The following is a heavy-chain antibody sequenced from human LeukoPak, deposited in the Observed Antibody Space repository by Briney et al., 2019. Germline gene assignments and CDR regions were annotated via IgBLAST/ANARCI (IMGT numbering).Heavy chain of an antibody. J-gene: IGHJ4*02. V-gene: IGHV3-30*18. CDR1: GFTFSTYG. Sequence: GGSLRLSCAASGFTFSTYGMHWVRQAPGKGPEWVAVISNDGSNKYHAESVKGRFTISRDNSKNTLYLQMNSLRAEDTAVYYCAKDAEHCRGGSCYRQDYWGQGTLVTVSS. CDR3: AKDAEHCRGGSCYRQDY. CDR2: ISNDGSNK. D-gene: IGHD2-15*01.